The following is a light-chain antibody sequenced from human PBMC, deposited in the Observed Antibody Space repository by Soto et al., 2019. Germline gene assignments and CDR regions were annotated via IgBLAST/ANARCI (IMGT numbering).Light chain of an antibody. CDR2: EVT. J-gene: IGLJ1*01. V-gene: IGLV2-8*01. CDR1: GSDVGGYNF. Sequence: QSVLTQPPSASGSPGQSVTISCTGTGSDVGGYNFVSWYQHHPGKAPKLMIYEVTRRPSGVPDRFSGSKSANTASLTVSGLLAEDEADYYCASYAPSSSFAYVFGTGTKVTVL. CDR3: ASYAPSSSFAYV.